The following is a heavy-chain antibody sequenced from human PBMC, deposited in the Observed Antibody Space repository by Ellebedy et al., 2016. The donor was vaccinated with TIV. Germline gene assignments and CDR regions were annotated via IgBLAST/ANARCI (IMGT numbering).Heavy chain of an antibody. V-gene: IGHV3-23*01. Sequence: GESLKISCAASGFTFSSHGMAWVRQAPGKGLEWLSGITGGGDTTYYADSVKGRFTISRDNSKNTLFLQLSSLRAEDTAVFYCVRVMTPVPGPVDPFDYWGQGTPVTVSS. J-gene: IGHJ4*02. CDR3: VRVMTPVPGPVDPFDY. CDR1: GFTFSSHG. D-gene: IGHD6-19*01. CDR2: ITGGGDTT.